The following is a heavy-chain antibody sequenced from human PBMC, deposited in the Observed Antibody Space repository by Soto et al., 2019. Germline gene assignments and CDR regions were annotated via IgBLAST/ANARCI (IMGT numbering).Heavy chain of an antibody. D-gene: IGHD3-16*02. Sequence: QLQLQESGPGLVKPSETLSLTCTVSGGSISSSSYYWGWIRQPPGKGLEWIGSIYYSGSTYYNPSLKSRVTISVDTSKNQFSLKLSSVTAADTAVYYCARLGPSDYIWGSYPLNWFDPWGQGTLVTVSS. CDR2: IYYSGST. V-gene: IGHV4-39*01. CDR3: ARLGPSDYIWGSYPLNWFDP. J-gene: IGHJ5*02. CDR1: GGSISSSSYY.